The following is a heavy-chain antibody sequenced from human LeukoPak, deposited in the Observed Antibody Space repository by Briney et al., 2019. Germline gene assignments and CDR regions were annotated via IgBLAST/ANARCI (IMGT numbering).Heavy chain of an antibody. D-gene: IGHD2/OR15-2a*01. CDR2: ISDIGSI. Sequence: GSLRLSCAASGFIFSTYAMTWVRQPPGKGLEWIAYISDIGSINYNPSLKSRVTISLDTSKNQFSLKLSSVTAADTAVYYCAGHHPRNTVDFWGQGTLVTVSS. J-gene: IGHJ4*02. V-gene: IGHV4-59*08. CDR3: AGHHPRNTVDF. CDR1: GFIFSTYA.